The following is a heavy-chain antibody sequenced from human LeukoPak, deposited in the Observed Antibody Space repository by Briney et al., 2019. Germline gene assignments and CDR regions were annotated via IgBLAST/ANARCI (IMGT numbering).Heavy chain of an antibody. J-gene: IGHJ5*02. CDR3: AKDLSRAVAADWFDP. V-gene: IGHV3-23*01. Sequence: GGSLRLSCAASGFTFSNYDMSWVRQAPGKGLEWVSSIIDSGGSTYYADSVKGRFTISRDNSKNTLYLQMTHLRAADTAVYYCAKDLSRAVAADWFDPWDQGSLVTVSS. D-gene: IGHD6-19*01. CDR1: GFTFSNYD. CDR2: IIDSGGST.